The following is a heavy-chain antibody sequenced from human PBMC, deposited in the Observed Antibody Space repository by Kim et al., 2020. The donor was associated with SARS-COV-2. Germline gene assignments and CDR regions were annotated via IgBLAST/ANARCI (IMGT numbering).Heavy chain of an antibody. CDR3: ARQYCSGGSCYWGYYYYGMDV. J-gene: IGHJ6*02. V-gene: IGHV4-39*01. CDR2: IYYSGST. D-gene: IGHD2-15*01. Sequence: SETLSLTCTVSGGSISSSSYYWGWIRQPPGKGLEWIGSIYYSGSTYYNPSLKSRVTISVDTSKNQFSLKLSSVTAADTAVYYCARQYCSGGSCYWGYYYYGMDVWGQGTTVTVSS. CDR1: GGSISSSSYY.